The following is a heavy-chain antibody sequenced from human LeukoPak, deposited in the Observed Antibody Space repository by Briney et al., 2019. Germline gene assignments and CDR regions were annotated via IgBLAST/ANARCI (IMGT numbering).Heavy chain of an antibody. V-gene: IGHV3-23*01. CDR2: MSGNAGSI. D-gene: IGHD3-16*02. J-gene: IGHJ3*02. CDR3: AKDRRIVYAFDI. Sequence: GGSLRLSCAASGFTFSTYAMSWVRQAPGKGLQWVSTMSGNAGSIYYADSVKGRFTISRDNSKNTLYLQMNSLRAEDTAVYYCAKDRRIVYAFDIWGQGTMVTVSS. CDR1: GFTFSTYA.